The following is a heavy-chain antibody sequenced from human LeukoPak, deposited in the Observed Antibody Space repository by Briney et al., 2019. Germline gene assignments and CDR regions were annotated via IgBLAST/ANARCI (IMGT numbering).Heavy chain of an antibody. V-gene: IGHV3-23*01. CDR1: GFTFSSYA. Sequence: GGSLRLSCAASGFTFSSYAMSWVRQAPGKGLEWVSAISGSGGSTYYADSVKGPFTISRDNSKNTLYLQMNSLRAEDTAVYYCARSLIAAVALNYWGQGTLVTVSS. J-gene: IGHJ4*02. CDR3: ARSLIAAVALNY. D-gene: IGHD6-6*01. CDR2: ISGSGGST.